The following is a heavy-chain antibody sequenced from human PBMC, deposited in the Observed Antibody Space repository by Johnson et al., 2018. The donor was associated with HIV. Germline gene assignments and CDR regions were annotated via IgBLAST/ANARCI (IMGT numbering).Heavy chain of an antibody. V-gene: IGHV3-30*18. CDR1: GSTFDYDA. Sequence: VQLVESGGGVLRPGGSLRLSCVASGSTFDYDAMSWVRQAPGKGLEWVAVISYDGSNKYYAESVKGRFTISRDNSKSTLYLQMNSLRPEDTAVYYCAKERRAPRAFDIWGQGTMVTVSS. CDR3: AKERRAPRAFDI. CDR2: ISYDGSNK. J-gene: IGHJ3*02.